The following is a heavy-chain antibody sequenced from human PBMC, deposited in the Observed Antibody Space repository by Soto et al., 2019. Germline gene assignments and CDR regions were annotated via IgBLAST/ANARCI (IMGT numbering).Heavy chain of an antibody. CDR2: IWYDGSNK. J-gene: IGHJ6*02. CDR3: ARDQSPTYSSGWQGLGYYYGMDV. D-gene: IGHD6-19*01. V-gene: IGHV3-33*01. CDR1: GFTFSSYG. Sequence: GGSLRLSCAASGFTFSSYGMHWVRQAPGKGLEWVAVIWYDGSNKYYADSVKGRFTISRDNSKNTLYLQMNSLKASDTAMYYCARDQSPTYSSGWQGLGYYYGMDVWGQGTTVTVSS.